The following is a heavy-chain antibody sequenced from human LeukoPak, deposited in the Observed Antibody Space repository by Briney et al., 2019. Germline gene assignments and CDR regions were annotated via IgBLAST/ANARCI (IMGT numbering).Heavy chain of an antibody. J-gene: IGHJ4*02. D-gene: IGHD4-23*01. CDR3: ARANALTYGGNPYFDY. Sequence: SETLSLTCAVSGGSISSGGYSWSWIRQPPGKGLEWIGYIYHSGSTYYNPSLKSRVTISVDRSKNQFSLKLSSVTAADTAVYYCARANALTYGGNPYFDYWGQGTLVTISS. CDR1: GGSISSGGYS. CDR2: IYHSGST. V-gene: IGHV4-30-2*01.